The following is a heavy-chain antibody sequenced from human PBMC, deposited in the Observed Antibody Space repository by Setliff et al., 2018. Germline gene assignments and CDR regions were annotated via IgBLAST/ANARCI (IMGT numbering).Heavy chain of an antibody. CDR3: ARHVGSRGRGYNYYYYYMDV. CDR2: INYRGST. D-gene: IGHD3-10*01. Sequence: SATLSLTCTVSGGPISSSNYYWGWIRQPPGKGLEWIGSINYRGSTHDNPSLRSRVTMSVDTSKSHFSLTLRSLTAADTAVYYCARHVGSRGRGYNYYYYYMDVWGKGTTVTVSS. V-gene: IGHV4-39*01. CDR1: GGPISSSNYY. J-gene: IGHJ6*03.